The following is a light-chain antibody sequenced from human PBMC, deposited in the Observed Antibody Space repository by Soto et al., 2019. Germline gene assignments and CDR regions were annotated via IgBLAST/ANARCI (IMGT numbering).Light chain of an antibody. Sequence: EIALTQSPGTLSLSPGERATLSCRASQTLSNSFIAWYQHKPGQAPRLLVYDTSTRATGIPDRYSGSGSGTDFTLTISRLEPEDFAVFFCQQYGTSEIMFGQGTRLDIK. CDR1: QTLSNSF. CDR2: DTS. V-gene: IGKV3-20*01. CDR3: QQYGTSEIM. J-gene: IGKJ5*01.